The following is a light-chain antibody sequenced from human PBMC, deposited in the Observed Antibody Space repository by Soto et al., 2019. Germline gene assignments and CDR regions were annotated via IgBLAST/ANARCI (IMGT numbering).Light chain of an antibody. CDR3: QPYNNWPLT. V-gene: IGKV3-15*01. CDR1: QGIGDT. Sequence: EVVMRQSPATLSVSPGDGATLSCRASQGIGDTLAWYQHKPGQTPRLLIYDTSTRATGVPTRFSGSRSGAEFTLTINSRQSEDFAVYYCQPYNNWPLTFGGGPKVEIK. CDR2: DTS. J-gene: IGKJ4*01.